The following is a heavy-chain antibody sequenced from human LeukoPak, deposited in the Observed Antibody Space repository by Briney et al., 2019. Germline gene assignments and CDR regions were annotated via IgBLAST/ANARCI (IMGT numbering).Heavy chain of an antibody. CDR1: GFTFSSYG. V-gene: IGHV3-30*18. D-gene: IGHD1-26*01. J-gene: IGHJ4*02. Sequence: GSLRLSCAASGFTFSSYGMHWVRQAPGKGLEWVAAISYDGRNKEYADSVKGRFTISRDESKNTLYLQINSLRAEDTALYYCAKPSVSGNYPYYFDYWGQGTLVTVSS. CDR3: AKPSVSGNYPYYFDY. CDR2: ISYDGRNK.